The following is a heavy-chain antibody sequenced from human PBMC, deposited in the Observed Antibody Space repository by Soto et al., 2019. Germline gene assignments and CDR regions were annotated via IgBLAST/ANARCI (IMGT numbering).Heavy chain of an antibody. CDR2: IYYSGST. V-gene: IGHV4-59*01. CDR3: ASLNYDFWSGYSHYAEYFQH. D-gene: IGHD3-3*01. CDR1: GGPITSYY. Sequence: SETLSLTCTVSGGPITSYYWSWIRQPPGKGLEWIGYIYYSGSTNYNPSLKSRVTISVDTSKNQFSLKLSSVTAADTAVYYCASLNYDFWSGYSHYAEYFQHWGQGTLVTVSS. J-gene: IGHJ1*01.